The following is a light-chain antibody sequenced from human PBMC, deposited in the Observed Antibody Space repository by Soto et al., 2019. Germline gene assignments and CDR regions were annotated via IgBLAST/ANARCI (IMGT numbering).Light chain of an antibody. CDR3: SSYTSSYTRV. Sequence: QSVLTQPASVSGSPGQSNTISCTGTSSDVGGHNYVSWYQQHPGKAPKLMIYEVSNRPSGVSNRFSGSKSGNTASLAISGLQAEDEADYYCSSYTSSYTRVFGTGTKLTVL. CDR2: EVS. V-gene: IGLV2-14*01. J-gene: IGLJ1*01. CDR1: SSDVGGHNY.